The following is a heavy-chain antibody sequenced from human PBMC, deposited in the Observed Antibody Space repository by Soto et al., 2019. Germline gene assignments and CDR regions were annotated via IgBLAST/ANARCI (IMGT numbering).Heavy chain of an antibody. D-gene: IGHD3-3*01. CDR1: GGSFSGYY. V-gene: IGHV4-34*01. CDR2: VYHSGST. Sequence: PSETLSLTCAVYGGSFSGYYWNWLRQPPGEGLEWIGKVYHSGSTSYNPSLESRVTISVDTSKNQFSLKLSSVTAADTAVYYCARNIFYYDFWSGYFWGQGTLVTVSS. J-gene: IGHJ4*02. CDR3: ARNIFYYDFWSGYF.